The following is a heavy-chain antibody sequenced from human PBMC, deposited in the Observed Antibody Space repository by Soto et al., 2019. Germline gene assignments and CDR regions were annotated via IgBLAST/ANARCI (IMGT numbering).Heavy chain of an antibody. D-gene: IGHD3-22*01. CDR1: GFTFSSYG. J-gene: IGHJ4*02. CDR3: AKEWVYDSSGWSFDY. Sequence: QVQLVESGGGVVQPERSLRLSCAASGFTFSSYGMHWVRQAPGKGLEWVAVISYDGSNKYYADSVKGRFTISRDNSKNTLYLQMNSLRAEDTAVYYCAKEWVYDSSGWSFDYWGQGTLVTASS. V-gene: IGHV3-30*18. CDR2: ISYDGSNK.